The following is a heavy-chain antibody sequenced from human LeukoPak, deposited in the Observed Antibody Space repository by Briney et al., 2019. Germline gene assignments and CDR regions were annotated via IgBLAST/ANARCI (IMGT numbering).Heavy chain of an antibody. CDR1: GFTVSSNY. CDR2: IYNVGNT. V-gene: IGHV3-66*01. J-gene: IGHJ4*02. D-gene: IGHD2-15*01. CDR3: VKMGYFSTWSTTFDY. Sequence: PGGSRRLSWAASGFTVSSNYMSWVRQAQGKGLEWVSTIYNVGNTYYADSVKGRFTISRDNSKNTLYLQMNSLSAEDTSLYYCVKMGYFSTWSTTFDYWGQGTLVTVSS.